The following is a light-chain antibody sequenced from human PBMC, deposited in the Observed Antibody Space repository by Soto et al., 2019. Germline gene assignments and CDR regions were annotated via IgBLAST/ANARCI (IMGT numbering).Light chain of an antibody. J-gene: IGKJ1*01. CDR1: QSVSSSY. CDR2: GAS. CDR3: QQYGSSPRT. Sequence: VLTQSPGTLPLSPGDRATLSCRASQSVSSSYLAWYQQKRGQAPRLLIYGASIRATGIPDRFSGSGSGTDFTLTIRRLEPEDFAVYYWQQYGSSPRTFGQGTKVEIK. V-gene: IGKV3-20*01.